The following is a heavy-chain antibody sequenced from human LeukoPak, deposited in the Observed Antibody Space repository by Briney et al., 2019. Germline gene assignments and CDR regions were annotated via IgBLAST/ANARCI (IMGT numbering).Heavy chain of an antibody. CDR2: IKSRRDGETR. CDR1: GVKFKDVW. Sequence: PGGSLRLSCTASGVKFKDVWMGWVRQFPGKGLEWVGRIKSRRDGETRDYAAPVNGRFSISRDDSRDTVYLQIYGLKTGDTGVYYCNTDPRYWGQGTLVTVPS. J-gene: IGHJ4*02. CDR3: NTDPRY. V-gene: IGHV3-15*05.